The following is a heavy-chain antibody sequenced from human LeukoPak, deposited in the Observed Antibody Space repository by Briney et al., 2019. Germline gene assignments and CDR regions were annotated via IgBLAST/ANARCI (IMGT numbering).Heavy chain of an antibody. D-gene: IGHD5-12*01. J-gene: IGHJ4*02. V-gene: IGHV3-7*03. CDR1: GFTFSTHW. Sequence: QAGRSLRLSCTASGFTFSTHWRTWVRQPPGKGLEWVANIKEDGSVKYYVDSVKGRFTISRDNTKNALYLQMNSLRADDTAVYFCARDSTWQLDYWGQGTLITVSS. CDR3: ARDSTWQLDY. CDR2: IKEDGSVK.